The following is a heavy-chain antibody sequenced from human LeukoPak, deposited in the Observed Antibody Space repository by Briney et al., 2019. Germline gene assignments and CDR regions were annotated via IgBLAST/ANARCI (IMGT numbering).Heavy chain of an antibody. Sequence: GGSLRLSCAASGFTFSDYYMSWIRQAPGKGLEWVSYISSSSSYTNYADSVKGRFTISRDNAKNSLYLQMNSLRAEDTAVYYCARDPSGSYSLFDYWGQGTLVTVSS. J-gene: IGHJ4*02. V-gene: IGHV3-11*06. CDR3: ARDPSGSYSLFDY. CDR2: ISSSSSYT. CDR1: GFTFSDYY. D-gene: IGHD1-26*01.